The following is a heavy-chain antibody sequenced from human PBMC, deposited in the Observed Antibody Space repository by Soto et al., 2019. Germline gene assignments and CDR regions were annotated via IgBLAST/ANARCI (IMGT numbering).Heavy chain of an antibody. CDR2: IGAAGDT. V-gene: IGHV3-13*01. D-gene: IGHD2-15*01. J-gene: IGHJ6*03. CDR1: GFTFSSYD. CDR3: ARGIGSYYYMDV. Sequence: GGSLRLSCAASGFTFSSYDMHLVRQATGKGLEWVSTIGAAGDTSYPGSVKGRFTISRENARNSLYLQMNSLRAGDTAVYYCARGIGSYYYMDVWGKGTTVTVS.